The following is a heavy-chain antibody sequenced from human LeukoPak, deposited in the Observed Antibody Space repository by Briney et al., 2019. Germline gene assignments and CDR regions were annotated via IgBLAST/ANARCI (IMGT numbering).Heavy chain of an antibody. CDR3: ARMLAVAGRLIYGMDV. CDR1: GGTFSSYA. CDR2: IIPIFGTA. D-gene: IGHD6-19*01. J-gene: IGHJ6*02. Sequence: ASVKVSCKASGGTFSSYAISWVRQAPGQGLEWMGGIIPIFGTANYAQKFQGRVMITADESTSTAYLEMSSLRSEDTAVYYCARMLAVAGRLIYGMDVWGQGTTVTVSS. V-gene: IGHV1-69*13.